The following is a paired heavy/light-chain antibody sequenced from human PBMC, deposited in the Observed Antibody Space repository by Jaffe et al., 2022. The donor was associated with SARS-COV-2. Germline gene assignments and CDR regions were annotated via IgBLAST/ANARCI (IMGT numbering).Light chain of an antibody. V-gene: IGKV4-1*01. CDR3: QQYYSPPYT. Sequence: DIVMTQSPDSLAVSLGERATINCKSSQNILYGSNNKNYLAWYQQKPGQPPKLLLYWASTREPGVPDRFSGSGSGTDFTLTISSLQAEDVAVYYCQQYYSPPYTFGQGTKLEIK. J-gene: IGKJ2*01. CDR1: QNILYGSNNKNY. CDR2: WAS.
Heavy chain of an antibody. D-gene: IGHD3-10*01. J-gene: IGHJ4*02. CDR2: IDNGGST. CDR1: GGSIRSGGYY. V-gene: IGHV4-31*03. Sequence: QVQLQESGPGLVEPSQTLSLTCTVSGGSIRSGGYYWNWIRQRPGKGLEWIAIIDNGGSTSYNPSLRSRVTLSSDTSKNQLSLKLSSVTAADTAVYYCVRDNNNDDSGIGSFDNWGQGTRVTVAS. CDR3: VRDNNNDDSGIGSFDN.